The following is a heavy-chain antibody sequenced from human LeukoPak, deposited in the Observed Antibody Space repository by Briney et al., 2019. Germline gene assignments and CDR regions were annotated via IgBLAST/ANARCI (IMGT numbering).Heavy chain of an antibody. Sequence: PSETLSLTCTVSGGSISSYYWSWIRQPPGEGLEWIGYFYYSGSTNYNPSLKSRVTISVDTSENQFSLRVTSVTAADTAVYYCARFGYYDSSGYLTGMDVWGQGTAVTVSS. CDR2: FYYSGST. V-gene: IGHV4-59*01. D-gene: IGHD3-22*01. CDR1: GGSISSYY. J-gene: IGHJ6*02. CDR3: ARFGYYDSSGYLTGMDV.